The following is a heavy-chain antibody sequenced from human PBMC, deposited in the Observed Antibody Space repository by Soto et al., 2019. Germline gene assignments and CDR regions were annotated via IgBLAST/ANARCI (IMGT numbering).Heavy chain of an antibody. CDR2: ISSGGGTT. CDR1: EFTFSSYA. D-gene: IGHD4-17*01. J-gene: IGHJ4*02. V-gene: IGHV3-23*01. CDR3: AKDLKTTVVRAYDY. Sequence: EVQLLESGGGLVQPGGSLRLSCAASEFTFSSYAMTWVRQAPGKGLEWVSVISSGGGTTYYADSVKGRFTISRDNSKNTMYLQMDSLRAEDTAVYYCAKDLKTTVVRAYDYWGQGTLVTVSS.